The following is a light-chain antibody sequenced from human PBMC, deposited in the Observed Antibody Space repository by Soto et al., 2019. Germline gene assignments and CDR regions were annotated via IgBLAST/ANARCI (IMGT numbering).Light chain of an antibody. CDR2: LEGSGSY. CDR3: ETWDSKVRV. Sequence: QPVLTQSSSASASLGSSVKLTCTLDSGHSSYSIAWHQQQPGKAPRYLMNLEGSGSYNQGSGVPDRFSGSSSGADRYLTISNLQFEDEADYYCETWDSKVRVFGGGTKVTVL. J-gene: IGLJ3*02. CDR1: SGHSSYS. V-gene: IGLV4-60*02.